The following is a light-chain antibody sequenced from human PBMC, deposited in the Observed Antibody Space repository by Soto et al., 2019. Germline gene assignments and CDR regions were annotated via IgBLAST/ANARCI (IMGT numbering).Light chain of an antibody. CDR1: QSISSW. Sequence: DIPMTQSPSTLSASVGDRVTLTCRASQSISSWLAWYQQKPGKAPKLLIYKASSLQSGVPSRFSGSGSGTEFTLTISSLQPDDFATYYCQQYNSYSYTFGRGTKLEIK. CDR2: KAS. J-gene: IGKJ2*01. V-gene: IGKV1-5*03. CDR3: QQYNSYSYT.